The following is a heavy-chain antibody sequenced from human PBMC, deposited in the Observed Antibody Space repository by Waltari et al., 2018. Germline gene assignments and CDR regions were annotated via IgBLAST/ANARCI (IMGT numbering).Heavy chain of an antibody. Sequence: QVQLVQSGPGVTQPGSSVQVSCKASGGPFSSYAISSVRTAPGQGLEWMGGIIPSVGIANYAQKFQGRVTITADQSTSTAYMELSSLRSEDTAVYYCARAARQGYFDYWGQGTLVTVSS. D-gene: IGHD6-6*01. CDR2: IIPSVGIA. J-gene: IGHJ4*02. CDR1: GGPFSSYA. CDR3: ARAARQGYFDY. V-gene: IGHV1-69*10.